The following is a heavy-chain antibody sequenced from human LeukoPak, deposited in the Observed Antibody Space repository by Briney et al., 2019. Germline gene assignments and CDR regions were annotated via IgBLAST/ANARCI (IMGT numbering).Heavy chain of an antibody. J-gene: IGHJ4*02. CDR2: ISGSSGST. CDR1: GFTLSSYA. V-gene: IGHV3-23*01. CDR3: ATAAIAAAIRRDFDY. D-gene: IGHD6-13*01. Sequence: PAGSLKLSCAAPGFTLSSYAMSWVRQAPGKGLEWVSAISGSSGSTYYADTVKGRFTISRDNSKNTLYLQMNSLRAEDTAVYYCATAAIAAAIRRDFDYWGQGTLVTVSS.